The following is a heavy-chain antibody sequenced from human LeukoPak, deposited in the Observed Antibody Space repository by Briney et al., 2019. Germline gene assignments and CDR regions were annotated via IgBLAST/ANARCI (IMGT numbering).Heavy chain of an antibody. D-gene: IGHD3-22*01. V-gene: IGHV3-23*01. J-gene: IGHJ4*02. CDR2: ISNGGGTT. CDR1: GFTFDDYA. CDR3: AKADSSGYYGPLDY. Sequence: SGRSLRLSCAASGFTFDDYAMHWVRQAPGKGLEWVSGISNGGGTTYYADSVKGRFTISRDNSNNTLYLQMNSLRAEDTAIYYCAKADSSGYYGPLDYWGQGTLVTVSS.